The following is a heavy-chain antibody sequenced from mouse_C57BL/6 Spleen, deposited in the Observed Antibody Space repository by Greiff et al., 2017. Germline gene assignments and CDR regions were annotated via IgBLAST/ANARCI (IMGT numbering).Heavy chain of an antibody. Sequence: QVQLKQSGAELVKPGASVKISCKASGYAFSSYWMNWVKQRPGKGLEWIGQIYPGDGDTNYNGKFKGKATMTADKSSSTAYMQLSRLTSEDSAVYVCARWDGYYVFAYWGQGTLVTVAA. V-gene: IGHV1-80*01. D-gene: IGHD2-3*01. CDR2: IYPGDGDT. J-gene: IGHJ3*01. CDR1: GYAFSSYW. CDR3: ARWDGYYVFAY.